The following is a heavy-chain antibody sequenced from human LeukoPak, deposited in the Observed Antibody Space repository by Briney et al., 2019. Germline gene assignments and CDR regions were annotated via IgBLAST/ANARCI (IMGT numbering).Heavy chain of an antibody. CDR1: GASISNGGYY. D-gene: IGHD4-11*01. CDR2: IYYSGST. Sequence: SETLSLTCSVSGASISNGGYYCNWIRQHPEKGLEWIGYIYYSGSTYYNPSLKSRVTTSLDTSKNQFSLKLSSVTAADTAVYYCARGRGDYGNYDDWLDPWGQGTLVTVSS. J-gene: IGHJ5*02. CDR3: ARGRGDYGNYDDWLDP. V-gene: IGHV4-31*03.